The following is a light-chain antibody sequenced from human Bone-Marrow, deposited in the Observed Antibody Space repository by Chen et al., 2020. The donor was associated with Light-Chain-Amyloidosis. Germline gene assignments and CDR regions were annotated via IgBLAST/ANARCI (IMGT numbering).Light chain of an antibody. CDR3: NSYTTSDTYV. Sequence: QSALTQPASVSGSPGQSITISCTGTSGDVGAYNYVSWYQQHPGQAPTLLIYDVSNRPAGVSNRFSGSKSGNTASLTISGLQAEDEADYYCNSYTTSDTYVFGTGTEVTVL. CDR1: SGDVGAYNY. J-gene: IGLJ1*01. V-gene: IGLV2-14*03. CDR2: DVS.